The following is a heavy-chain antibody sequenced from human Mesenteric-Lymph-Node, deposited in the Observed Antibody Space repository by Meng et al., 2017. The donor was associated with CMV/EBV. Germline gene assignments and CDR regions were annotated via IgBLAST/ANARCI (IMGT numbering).Heavy chain of an antibody. CDR3: ARGLGYSSSWYRMDYGMDV. CDR2: IRNRAYGGST. D-gene: IGHD6-13*01. CDR1: EFTFRNYA. J-gene: IGHJ6*02. Sequence: GESLKISCTTSEFTFRNYAISWVRQAPGKGLEWVGFIRNRAYGGSTEYAASVKGRFTISRDDSKSIAYLQMNSLKTEDTAVYYCARGLGYSSSWYRMDYGMDVWGQGTTVTVSS. V-gene: IGHV3-49*04.